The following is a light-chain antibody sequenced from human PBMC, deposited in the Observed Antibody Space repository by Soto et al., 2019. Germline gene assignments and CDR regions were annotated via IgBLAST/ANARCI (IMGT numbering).Light chain of an antibody. CDR1: QSVAND. CDR2: GAS. Sequence: EIVMTQSPATLSVSPGERATLSCRASQSVANDLAWYQHKPGQAPRLLTHGASTRATGIPARFSGVGSGTEFTLTISSLQSEDFATYYCQQANSFPWTFGQGTKVEIK. CDR3: QQANSFPWT. V-gene: IGKV3-15*01. J-gene: IGKJ1*01.